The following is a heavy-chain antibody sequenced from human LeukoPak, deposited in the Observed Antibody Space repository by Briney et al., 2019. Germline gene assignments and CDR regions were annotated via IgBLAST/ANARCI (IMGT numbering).Heavy chain of an antibody. V-gene: IGHV3-30*02. CDR3: AKDYYDSSGYYHWFDP. D-gene: IGHD3-22*01. J-gene: IGHJ5*02. Sequence: GGSLRLSCAASGFTFSSYGMHWVRQAPGKGLEWVAFIRYDGSNKYYADSVKGRFTISRDNSKNTLYLQMNSLRAEDTAVYYCAKDYYDSSGYYHWFDPWGQGTLVTVSS. CDR1: GFTFSSYG. CDR2: IRYDGSNK.